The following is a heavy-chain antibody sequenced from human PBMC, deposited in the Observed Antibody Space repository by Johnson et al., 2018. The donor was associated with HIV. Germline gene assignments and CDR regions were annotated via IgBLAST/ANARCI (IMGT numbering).Heavy chain of an antibody. CDR2: ISSSGSTI. Sequence: APWKGLEWVSYISSSGSTIYYADSVKGRFTISRDNSKNTLYLQMNSLRAEDTAVYYCARECGGDCSDAFDIWGQGTMVTVSS. CDR3: ARECGGDCSDAFDI. J-gene: IGHJ3*02. D-gene: IGHD2-21*02. V-gene: IGHV3-48*01.